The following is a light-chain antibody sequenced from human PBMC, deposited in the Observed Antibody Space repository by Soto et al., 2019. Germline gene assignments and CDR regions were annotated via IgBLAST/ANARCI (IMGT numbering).Light chain of an antibody. CDR3: QNVYTAPMT. J-gene: IGKJ4*01. V-gene: IGKV1-27*01. CDR1: QGIRNY. CDR2: AAS. Sequence: DIQMTQSPSSLAASVGDRVTITCRASQGIRNYLVWYQQKPGKPPKALIYAASTLQSGVPSRFSGSGSGREFTLTTSGLQPADVATYYYQNVYTAPMTFGGGTKVEIK.